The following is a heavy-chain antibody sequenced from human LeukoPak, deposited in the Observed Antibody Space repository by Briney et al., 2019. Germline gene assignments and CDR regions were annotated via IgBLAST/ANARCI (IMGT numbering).Heavy chain of an antibody. V-gene: IGHV3-7*01. CDR1: GFIFSSNW. CDR3: ARELF. Sequence: PGGSLRLSCVASGFIFSSNWMSWVRQAPGKGLEWVASIKQDGTEKYYVDSVKGRFTISRDNAKNSLYLQMNSLRGEDTAVYYCARELFWGQGTLVTVSS. J-gene: IGHJ4*02. CDR2: IKQDGTEK.